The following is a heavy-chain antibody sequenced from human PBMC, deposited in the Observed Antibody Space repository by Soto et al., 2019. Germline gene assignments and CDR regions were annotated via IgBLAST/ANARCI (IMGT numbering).Heavy chain of an antibody. CDR2: IYYSGST. CDR3: AREQWGYGDRYYFDY. CDR1: GGSISSGGYY. D-gene: IGHD4-17*01. J-gene: IGHJ4*02. V-gene: IGHV4-31*03. Sequence: QVQLQESGPGLVKPSQTLSLTCTVPGGSISSGGYYWSWIRQHPGKGLEWIGYIYYSGSTYYNPSLKSRVTISVDTSKNQFSRKLSSVTAADTAVYYCAREQWGYGDRYYFDYWGQGTLVTVSS.